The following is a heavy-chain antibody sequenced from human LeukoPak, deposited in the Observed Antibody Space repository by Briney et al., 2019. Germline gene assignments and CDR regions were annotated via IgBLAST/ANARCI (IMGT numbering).Heavy chain of an antibody. J-gene: IGHJ4*02. V-gene: IGHV3-30-3*01. CDR1: GFTFSSYA. D-gene: IGHD3-22*01. CDR3: ARSSGHDY. Sequence: GGSLRLSCAAPGFTFSSYAMHWVRQAPGKGLEWVAVISYDGSNKYYADSVKGRFTISRDNSKNTLYLQMNSLRAEDTAVYYCARSSGHDYWGQGTLVTVSS. CDR2: ISYDGSNK.